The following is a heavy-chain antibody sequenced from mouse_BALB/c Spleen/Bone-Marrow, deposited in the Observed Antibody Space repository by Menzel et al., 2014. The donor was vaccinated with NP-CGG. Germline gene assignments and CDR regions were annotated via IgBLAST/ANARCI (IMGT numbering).Heavy chain of an antibody. D-gene: IGHD1-1*01. CDR3: ARHGGGSSLWYFDV. Sequence: EVNLVESGGGLVKPGGSLKLSCAASGFTFSSYAMSWVRQTPEKRLEWVAIINSGGSDTYYPDSVKGRFTISRDNDKNTLYLQMSSLRSEDTAMYYCARHGGGSSLWYFDVWGAGTTVTVSS. V-gene: IGHV5-9-3*01. CDR1: GFTFSSYA. CDR2: INSGGSDT. J-gene: IGHJ1*01.